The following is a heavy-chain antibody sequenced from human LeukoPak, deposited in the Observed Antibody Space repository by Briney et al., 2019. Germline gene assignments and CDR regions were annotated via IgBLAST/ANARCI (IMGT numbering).Heavy chain of an antibody. CDR2: FYAGGGT. Sequence: GGSLRLSCAASGFSVSSNYMSWVRQAPGKGLEWVSVFYAGGGTFYADSVKGRFTISRDNSENTLYFQMNSLRAEDTAVYYCARDKNPGIAADWGQGTLVTVSS. J-gene: IGHJ4*02. V-gene: IGHV3-53*01. CDR3: ARDKNPGIAAD. D-gene: IGHD6-13*01. CDR1: GFSVSSNY.